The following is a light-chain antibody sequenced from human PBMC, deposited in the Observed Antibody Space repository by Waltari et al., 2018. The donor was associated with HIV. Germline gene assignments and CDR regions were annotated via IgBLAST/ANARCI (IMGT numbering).Light chain of an antibody. V-gene: IGLV3-27*01. Sequence: SYELTQPPSVSVSPGQTARMTGSGDVLAKKYPRWFQQKPGQAPVLVIYKDSERPSGIPERFSGSSLGTTVTLTISGAQVEDEADYYCYSAADNNLGVFGGGTKLTVL. CDR2: KDS. CDR1: VLAKKY. J-gene: IGLJ3*02. CDR3: YSAADNNLGV.